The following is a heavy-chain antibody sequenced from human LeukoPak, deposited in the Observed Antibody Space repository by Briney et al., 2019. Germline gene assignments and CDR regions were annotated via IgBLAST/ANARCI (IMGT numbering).Heavy chain of an antibody. D-gene: IGHD3-22*01. CDR1: GGSFSGYY. CDR2: INHSGST. J-gene: IGHJ4*02. V-gene: IGHV4-34*01. CDR3: ASPTYDSSGYGY. Sequence: SETLSLTCAAYGGSFSGYYWSWIRQPPGKGLEWIGEINHSGSTNYNPSLKSRVTISVDTSKNQFSLKLSSVTAADTAVYYCASPTYDSSGYGYWGQGTLVTVSS.